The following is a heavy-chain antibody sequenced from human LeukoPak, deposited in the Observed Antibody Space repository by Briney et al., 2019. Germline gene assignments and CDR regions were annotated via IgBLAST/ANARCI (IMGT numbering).Heavy chain of an antibody. D-gene: IGHD3-10*01. Sequence: SETLSLTCTVSGGSISSYYWSWVRHPPGKGLEWIGYIYYSGSTNYNPSLKSRVTISVDTSKNQFSLKLSSVTAADTAVYYCARVGERASRYFDYWGQGTLVTVSS. CDR2: IYYSGST. CDR1: GGSISSYY. CDR3: ARVGERASRYFDY. J-gene: IGHJ4*02. V-gene: IGHV4-59*01.